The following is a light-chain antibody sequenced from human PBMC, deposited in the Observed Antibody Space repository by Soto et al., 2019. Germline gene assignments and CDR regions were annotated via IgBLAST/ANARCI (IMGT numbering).Light chain of an antibody. V-gene: IGLV2-14*01. CDR2: DVS. Sequence: QSALTQPASVSGSPGQSITISCTGTSSDVGGYNYVSWYQQYPGKAPKLMIYDVSNRPSGVSNRFSGSKSGNTASLTISGLQAEDEADYYCSSYTISNTLVFGYGTKAPS. CDR1: SSDVGGYNY. J-gene: IGLJ1*01. CDR3: SSYTISNTLV.